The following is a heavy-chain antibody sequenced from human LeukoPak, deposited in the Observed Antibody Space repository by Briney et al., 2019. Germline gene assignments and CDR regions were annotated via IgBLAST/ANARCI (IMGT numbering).Heavy chain of an antibody. J-gene: IGHJ4*02. CDR1: GFTFSSYW. D-gene: IGHD3-3*01. Sequence: GGSLRLSCAASGFTFSSYWMSWVRQAPGKGLEWVANIKQDGSEEYYVDSVKGRFTISRDNAKNSLYLQMNSLRAEDTAVYYCARAPRGPYYDFWSGNVPLEPYFDYWGQGTLVTVSS. CDR3: ARAPRGPYYDFWSGNVPLEPYFDY. CDR2: IKQDGSEE. V-gene: IGHV3-7*01.